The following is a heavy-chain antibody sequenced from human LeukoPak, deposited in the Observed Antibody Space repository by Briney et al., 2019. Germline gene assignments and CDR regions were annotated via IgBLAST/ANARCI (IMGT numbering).Heavy chain of an antibody. CDR3: AKARGITPWYFDL. J-gene: IGHJ2*01. CDR2: ISGDGHST. D-gene: IGHD3-16*01. Sequence: PGGSLRLSCAASGFTFSTYAMSWVRQAPGKGLEWVSGISGDGHSTNYADSVKGRFTISRDNYKNTLCLQMNSLRAEDTAVYYCAKARGITPWYFDLWGRGTLVAVSS. V-gene: IGHV3-23*01. CDR1: GFTFSTYA.